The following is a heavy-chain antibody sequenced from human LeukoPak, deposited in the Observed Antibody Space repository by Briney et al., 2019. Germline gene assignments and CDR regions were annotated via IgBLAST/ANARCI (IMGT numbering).Heavy chain of an antibody. D-gene: IGHD2/OR15-2a*01. Sequence: GESLRLSCAASGFTLSSYWMHWVRQAPGKGLVWVSRVNTAGSGTTYADSVKGRFTNSRDNAKNTLYLQMNSLRAEDTAVYYCVRVVSTNWFDPWGQGTLVTVSS. V-gene: IGHV3-74*01. CDR1: GFTLSSYW. J-gene: IGHJ5*02. CDR2: VNTAGSGT. CDR3: VRVVSTNWFDP.